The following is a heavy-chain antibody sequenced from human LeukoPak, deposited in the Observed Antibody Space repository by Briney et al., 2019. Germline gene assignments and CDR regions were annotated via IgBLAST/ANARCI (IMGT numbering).Heavy chain of an antibody. V-gene: IGHV1-69*05. CDR3: ARGRGYCSSTSCNAFDI. CDR1: GGTFSSNA. Sequence: GASVKVSCKASGGTFSSNAITWARQAPGQGFEWMGGIIPIFGTPNYARKFQGRVTITTDESTNIVYMELSSLKSEDTAVYYCARGRGYCSSTSCNAFDIWGQGTMVTVSS. J-gene: IGHJ3*02. CDR2: IIPIFGTP. D-gene: IGHD2-2*01.